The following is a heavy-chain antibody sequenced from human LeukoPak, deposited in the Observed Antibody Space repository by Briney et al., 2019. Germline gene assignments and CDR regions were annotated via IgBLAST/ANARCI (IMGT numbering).Heavy chain of an antibody. CDR1: GFTFSSYS. J-gene: IGHJ4*02. CDR2: ISSSSSYI. Sequence: GGSLRLSCAASGFTFSSYSMNWVRQAPGKGLEWVSSISSSSSYIYYADTVKGRSTISRDNAKNSLYLQMNSLRAEDAAVYYCARDLADYWGQGTLVTVSS. CDR3: ARDLADY. D-gene: IGHD3-16*01. V-gene: IGHV3-21*01.